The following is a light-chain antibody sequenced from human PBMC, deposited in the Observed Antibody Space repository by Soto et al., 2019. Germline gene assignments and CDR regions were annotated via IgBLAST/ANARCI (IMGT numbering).Light chain of an antibody. CDR1: QSISTW. CDR2: DAS. Sequence: DIQMTQSPSTLSASVGDRVTIICRASQSISTWLAWYQQKPGKAPKLLMYDASRLESGVPSRFSGSGSETEFTLTISSLQPDDFATYYCQQYKTYWTFGQGTKVEIK. V-gene: IGKV1-5*02. J-gene: IGKJ1*01. CDR3: QQYKTYWT.